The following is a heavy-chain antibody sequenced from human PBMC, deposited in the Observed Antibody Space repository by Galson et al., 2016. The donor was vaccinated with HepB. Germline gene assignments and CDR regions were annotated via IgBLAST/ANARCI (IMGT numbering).Heavy chain of an antibody. CDR2: ITASGTTT. D-gene: IGHD3-3*01. CDR1: EFSFSHYA. Sequence: SLRLSCAASEFSFSHYAIHWVRQAPGKGLEWVASITASGTTTHYADSVEGRFTVSRDSTKNMLFLQMNSLRVEDTAVYYCAKDAYFWSGYPEDAFDMWGQGTMVTVSS. J-gene: IGHJ3*02. V-gene: IGHV3-30*14. CDR3: AKDAYFWSGYPEDAFDM.